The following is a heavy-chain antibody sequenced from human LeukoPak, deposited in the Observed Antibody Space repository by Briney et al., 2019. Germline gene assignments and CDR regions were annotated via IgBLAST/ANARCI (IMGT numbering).Heavy chain of an antibody. CDR3: ARGLFGAAPRLFDY. CDR2: INHSGST. V-gene: IGHV4-34*01. Sequence: ASETLSLTCAVYGGSFSGYYWSWIRQPPGKGLEWIGEINHSGSTNYNPSLKSRVTISVDTSKNQSSLKLSSVTAADTAVYYCARGLFGAAPRLFDYWGQGTLVTVSS. CDR1: GGSFSGYY. J-gene: IGHJ4*02. D-gene: IGHD6-6*01.